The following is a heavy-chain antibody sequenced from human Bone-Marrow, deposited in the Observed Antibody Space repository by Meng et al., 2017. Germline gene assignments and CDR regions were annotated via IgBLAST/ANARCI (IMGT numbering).Heavy chain of an antibody. J-gene: IGHJ3*02. D-gene: IGHD1-26*01. Sequence: GSLRLSCTVSGGSISSYYWSWIRQPPGKGLEWIGYIYYSGSTNYNPSLKSRVTISVDTSKNQFSLKLSSVTAADTAVYYCAKLSGSYAAFDIWGQWTMVTVSS. CDR2: IYYSGST. CDR1: GGSISSYY. V-gene: IGHV4-59*01. CDR3: AKLSGSYAAFDI.